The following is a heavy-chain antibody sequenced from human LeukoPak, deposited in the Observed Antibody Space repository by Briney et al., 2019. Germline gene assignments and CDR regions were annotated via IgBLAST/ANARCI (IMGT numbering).Heavy chain of an antibody. Sequence: PSETLSLTCTVSGGSISSSSYYWSWIRQPPGKGLEWIGEINHSGSTNYNPSLKSRVTISVDTSKNQFSLKLSSVTAADTAVYYCARSRQWLVHDAFDIWGQGTMVTVSS. D-gene: IGHD6-19*01. V-gene: IGHV4-39*07. CDR3: ARSRQWLVHDAFDI. CDR1: GGSISSSSYY. CDR2: INHSGST. J-gene: IGHJ3*02.